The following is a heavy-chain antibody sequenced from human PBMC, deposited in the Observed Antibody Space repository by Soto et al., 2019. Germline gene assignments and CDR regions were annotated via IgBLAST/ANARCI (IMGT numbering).Heavy chain of an antibody. Sequence: QVQLVQSGAEVKKPGASVKVSCKASGYTFTSYFIHWVRQAPGQGLEWMGMINPSGGSTSYAQRFHGRLTMTRDTSASTVYMEVSSLTSDDTAVYYCARVSYSTSAADDWGQGTLVTVSS. CDR2: INPSGGST. V-gene: IGHV1-46*01. CDR1: GYTFTSYF. CDR3: ARVSYSTSAADD. D-gene: IGHD6-6*01. J-gene: IGHJ4*02.